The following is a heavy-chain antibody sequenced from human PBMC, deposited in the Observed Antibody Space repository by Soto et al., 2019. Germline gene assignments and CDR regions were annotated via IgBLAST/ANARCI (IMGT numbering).Heavy chain of an antibody. D-gene: IGHD2-2*01. CDR3: ARGCSSTSCYYGYYYYYMDV. CDR1: GSTFTRYG. CDR2: ISAYNGNT. Sequence: ASVKGSCQASGSTFTRYGISWVRQAHGQGLEWMGWISAYNGNTNYAQKLQGRVTMTTDTSTSTAYMELRSLRSDDTAVYYCARGCSSTSCYYGYYYYYMDVWGKGTTVTVSS. V-gene: IGHV1-18*01. J-gene: IGHJ6*03.